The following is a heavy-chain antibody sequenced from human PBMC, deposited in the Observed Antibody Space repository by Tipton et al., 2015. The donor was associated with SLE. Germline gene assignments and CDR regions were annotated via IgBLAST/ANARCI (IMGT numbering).Heavy chain of an antibody. CDR2: IYTSGNT. CDR1: GGSINSSSYY. CDR3: ARLSERAFDY. D-gene: IGHD2-2*01. Sequence: TLSLTCTVSGGSINSSSYYWSWIRQPAGKGLEWIGRIYTSGNTNYNPSLKSRVTISVDTSKNQFSLNLSSVTAADTAVYYCARLSERAFDYWGQGTLVTVSS. J-gene: IGHJ4*02. V-gene: IGHV4-61*02.